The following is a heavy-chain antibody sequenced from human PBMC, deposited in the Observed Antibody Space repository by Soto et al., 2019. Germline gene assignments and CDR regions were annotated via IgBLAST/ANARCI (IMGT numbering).Heavy chain of an antibody. CDR3: ARASNLRYSCGWDLFDY. Sequence: QVQLVQSGAEVKKPGSSVKVSCKASGGTFSSYTISWVRQAPGQGLEWMGRIIPILGIANYAQKFQGRVTITADKSTSSAYMELSSLRSEDTAVYYCARASNLRYSCGWDLFDYWGQGTLVTVSS. J-gene: IGHJ4*02. V-gene: IGHV1-69*02. CDR1: GGTFSSYT. D-gene: IGHD6-19*01. CDR2: IIPILGIA.